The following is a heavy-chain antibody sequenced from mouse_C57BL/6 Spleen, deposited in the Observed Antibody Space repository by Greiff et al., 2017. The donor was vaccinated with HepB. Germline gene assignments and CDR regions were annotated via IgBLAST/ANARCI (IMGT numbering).Heavy chain of an antibody. Sequence: VQLQQPGAELVKPGASVKLSCKASGYTFTSYWMHWVKQRPGRGLERIGRIDPNSGGTKYNEKFKSKATLTVDKPSSTAYMQLSSLTSEDSAVYYCARGNYSNYGAWFAYWGQGTLVTVSA. J-gene: IGHJ3*01. CDR3: ARGNYSNYGAWFAY. CDR2: IDPNSGGT. CDR1: GYTFTSYW. D-gene: IGHD2-5*01. V-gene: IGHV1-72*01.